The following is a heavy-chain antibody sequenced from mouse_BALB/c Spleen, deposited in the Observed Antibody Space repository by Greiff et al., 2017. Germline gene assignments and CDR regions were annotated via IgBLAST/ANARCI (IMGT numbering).Heavy chain of an antibody. V-gene: IGHV7-3*02. J-gene: IGHJ1*01. Sequence: EVKLVESGGGLVQPGGSLRLSCATSGFTFTDYYMSWVRQPPGKALEWLGFIRNKANGYTTEYSASVKGRFTISRDNSQSILYLQMNTLRAEDSATYYCARVITTVVATSYWYFDVWGAGTTVTVSS. CDR3: ARVITTVVATSYWYFDV. CDR1: GFTFTDYY. CDR2: IRNKANGYTT. D-gene: IGHD1-1*01.